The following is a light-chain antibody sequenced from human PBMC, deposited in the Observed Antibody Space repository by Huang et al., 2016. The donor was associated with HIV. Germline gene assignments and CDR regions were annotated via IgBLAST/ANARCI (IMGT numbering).Light chain of an antibody. CDR2: DTS. J-gene: IGKJ4*01. CDR1: LSVANK. CDR3: QHYNNWPLT. Sequence: EIVLTQSPAVLSMSPGERATVTCRASLSVANKLAWYQQKPGRAPRLVIYDTSTRSGGVPARFNGSGSGTNFTLTINSLQSEDLAVYFCQHYNNWPLTFGGGTRVEIK. V-gene: IGKV3-15*01.